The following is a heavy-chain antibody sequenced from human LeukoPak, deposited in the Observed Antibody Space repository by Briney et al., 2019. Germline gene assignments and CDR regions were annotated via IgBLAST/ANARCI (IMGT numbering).Heavy chain of an antibody. CDR1: GFSFSVYY. CDR3: VGGYDY. CDR2: SRNKENRYST. D-gene: IGHD2-15*01. J-gene: IGHJ4*02. Sequence: GGSLRLSCAASGFSFSVYYMAWVRQAPGKGLEWVGLSRNKENRYSTEYGASVKGRVTISRDDSKNLMYLEMKSPKSEDTAVYYCVGGYDYWGQGTLVTVSS. V-gene: IGHV3-72*01.